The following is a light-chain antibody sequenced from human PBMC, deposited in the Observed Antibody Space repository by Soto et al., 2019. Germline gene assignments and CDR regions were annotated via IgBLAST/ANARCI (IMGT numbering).Light chain of an antibody. V-gene: IGKV1-39*01. J-gene: IGKJ5*01. CDR3: QQSYRTPT. CDR1: QGIGND. CDR2: GAS. Sequence: IQITQSPSSLSASVGDRVTITCRASQGIGNDLGWYQQKPGKAPKLLIYGASTLQSGVPSRFSGSGSGTDYTLTISSLQPEDFATYYCQQSYRTPTFGQGTRLEIK.